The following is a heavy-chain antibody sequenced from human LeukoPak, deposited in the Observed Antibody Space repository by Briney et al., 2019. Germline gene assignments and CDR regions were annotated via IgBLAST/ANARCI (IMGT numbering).Heavy chain of an antibody. CDR2: ISGSGGST. J-gene: IGHJ3*02. CDR3: AKDRGYSYGFDAFDI. Sequence: GGSLGLSCAASGFTFSSYAMSWVRQAPGKGLEWVSAISGSGGSTYYADSVKGRFTISRDNSKNTLYLQMNSLRAEDTAVYYCAKDRGYSYGFDAFDIWGQGTMVTVSS. D-gene: IGHD5-18*01. V-gene: IGHV3-23*01. CDR1: GFTFSSYA.